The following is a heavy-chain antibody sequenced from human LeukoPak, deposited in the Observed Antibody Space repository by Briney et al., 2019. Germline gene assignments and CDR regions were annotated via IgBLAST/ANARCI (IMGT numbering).Heavy chain of an antibody. Sequence: SVKVSCKASVGTFISYAISWVRQAPGQGLEWMGGIIPIFGTANYAQKFQGRVTITADESTSTAYMELSSLRSEDTAVYYCARVLRGYSYGHRAFDIWGQGTMVTVSS. V-gene: IGHV1-69*13. CDR1: VGTFISYA. D-gene: IGHD5-18*01. CDR2: IIPIFGTA. CDR3: ARVLRGYSYGHRAFDI. J-gene: IGHJ3*02.